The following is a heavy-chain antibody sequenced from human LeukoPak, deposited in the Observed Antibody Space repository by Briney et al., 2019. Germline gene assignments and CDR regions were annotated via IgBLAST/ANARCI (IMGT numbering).Heavy chain of an antibody. CDR2: INPSGGSI. Sequence: GAAVTDSCKASGCTYISYYMHWVRQAPGQGVAWMGIINPSGGSISYAQKLQGRVTMTRDTSTSTVYMELSSLRSEDTAVYYCARDRGDYYDSSGYYSLYNWFDPWGEGTLVSVSS. J-gene: IGHJ5*02. D-gene: IGHD3-22*01. CDR1: GCTYISYY. V-gene: IGHV1-46*04. CDR3: ARDRGDYYDSSGYYSLYNWFDP.